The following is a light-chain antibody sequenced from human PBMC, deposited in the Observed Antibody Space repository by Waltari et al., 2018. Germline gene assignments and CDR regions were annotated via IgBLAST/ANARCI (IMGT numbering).Light chain of an antibody. CDR2: DVS. J-gene: IGLJ1*01. V-gene: IGLV2-14*03. Sequence: YLHHPGKAPKLLIYDVSKRPSGVSDRFSGSKSGNTASLTISGLQPEDEAEYYCSSHTSASTYVFGTGTKVTVL. CDR3: SSHTSASTYV.